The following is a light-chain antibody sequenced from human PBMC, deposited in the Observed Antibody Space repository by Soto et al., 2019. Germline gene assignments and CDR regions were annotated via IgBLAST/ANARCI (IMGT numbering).Light chain of an antibody. V-gene: IGLV2-14*01. J-gene: IGLJ2*01. CDR3: SSYSSISYVI. CDR1: SSDVGAYNY. CDR2: DVS. Sequence: QSVLTQPASVSGSPGQSITISCTGTSSDVGAYNYVSWYQQHPGEAPRLMIYDVSYRPSGVSNRLSGSKSGNTASLTISGIRAEDEAEYYCSSYSSISYVIFGGGTKLTV.